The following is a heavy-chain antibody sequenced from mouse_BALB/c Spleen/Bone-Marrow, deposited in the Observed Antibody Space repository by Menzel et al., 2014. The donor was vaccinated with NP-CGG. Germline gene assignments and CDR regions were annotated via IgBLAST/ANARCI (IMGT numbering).Heavy chain of an antibody. CDR3: TRGGNWDDFDY. J-gene: IGHJ2*01. D-gene: IGHD4-1*01. V-gene: IGHV5-17*02. CDR1: GFTFSSFG. CDR2: ISSGSSTI. Sequence: GGLVQPGGSRKLSCAASGFTFSSFGMHWVRQTPEKGLEWVAYISSGSSTIYYADTVKGRFTISRDNPKNTLFLQVTSLRSEDTAMYYCTRGGNWDDFDYWGQGTTLTVSS.